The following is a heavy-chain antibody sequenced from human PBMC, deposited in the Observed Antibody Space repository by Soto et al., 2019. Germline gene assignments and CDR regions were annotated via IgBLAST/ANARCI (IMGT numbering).Heavy chain of an antibody. D-gene: IGHD6-13*01. V-gene: IGHV6-1*01. CDR3: ARAIFGSSWYSNWFDP. CDR2: TYYRSKWYN. Sequence: QVQLQQSGPGLVKPSQTLSLTCAISGDNVSSNTAAWNWIRQSPSIGLEWLGRTYYRSKWYNDYALSVKSRISINPDTSKNQFSLQLNSVTPEDTAVYYCARAIFGSSWYSNWFDPWGQGTLVTVSS. J-gene: IGHJ5*02. CDR1: GDNVSSNTAA.